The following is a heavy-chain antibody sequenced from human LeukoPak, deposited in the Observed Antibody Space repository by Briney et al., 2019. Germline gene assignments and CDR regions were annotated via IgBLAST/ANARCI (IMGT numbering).Heavy chain of an antibody. CDR3: AKSGYNRFDY. CDR1: GFTFSNYW. D-gene: IGHD5-24*01. V-gene: IGHV3-23*01. Sequence: GGSLRLSCVASGFTFSNYWMSWVRQAPGKGLEWVSNISGSGSGGSTYYADSVKGRFTISRDNSKNTLYLQMSSLRAEDTAVYYCAKSGYNRFDYWGQGTLVTVSS. J-gene: IGHJ4*02. CDR2: ISGSGSGGST.